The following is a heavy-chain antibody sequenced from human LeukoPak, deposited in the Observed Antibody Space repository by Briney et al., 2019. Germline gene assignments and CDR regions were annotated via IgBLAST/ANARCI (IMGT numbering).Heavy chain of an antibody. CDR1: GGSISSYY. Sequence: SETLSLTCTVSGGSISSYYWSWIRQPPGKGLEWIGYIYYSGSTNYDPSLKSRVTISVDTSKNQFSLKLSSVTAADTAVYYCASCYSLKGDAFGIWGQGTMVTVSS. CDR3: ASCYSLKGDAFGI. J-gene: IGHJ3*02. V-gene: IGHV4-59*01. CDR2: IYYSGST. D-gene: IGHD2-15*01.